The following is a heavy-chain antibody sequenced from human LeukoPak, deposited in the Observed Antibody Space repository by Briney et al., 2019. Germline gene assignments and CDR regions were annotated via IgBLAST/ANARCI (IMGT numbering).Heavy chain of an antibody. CDR1: GGTFYIYA. J-gene: IGHJ6*03. Sequence: SVKVSCKASGGTFYIYAISWVRQAPGQGLEWMGGIIPIFGTANYAQKFQGRVTITTDESTSTAYMELSSLRPEDTAVYYCARGGEWIQLWRNYYYYMDVWGKGTTVTVSS. CDR3: ARGGEWIQLWRNYYYYMDV. D-gene: IGHD5-18*01. V-gene: IGHV1-69*05. CDR2: IIPIFGTA.